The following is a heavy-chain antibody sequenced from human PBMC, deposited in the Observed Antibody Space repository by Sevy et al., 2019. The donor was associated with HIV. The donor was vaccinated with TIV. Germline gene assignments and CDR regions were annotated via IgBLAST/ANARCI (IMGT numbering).Heavy chain of an antibody. Sequence: GGSLRLSCEASGFTFRDYSMNWVRQAPGKGLEWVSSISGGSSYKKYGDSVKGRFTISRDNAKNSLYLQLNSLRAEDTAVYYCTRVDYYDTSGSHYWGQGTLVTVSS. CDR2: ISGGSSYK. J-gene: IGHJ4*02. V-gene: IGHV3-21*01. CDR3: TRVDYYDTSGSHY. CDR1: GFTFRDYS. D-gene: IGHD3-22*01.